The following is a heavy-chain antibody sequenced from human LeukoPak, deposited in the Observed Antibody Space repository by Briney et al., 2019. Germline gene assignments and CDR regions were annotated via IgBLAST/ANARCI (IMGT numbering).Heavy chain of an antibody. CDR3: ARTIAAVEYYFDY. CDR1: GFTFSNHY. Sequence: GGSLRLSCAASGFTFSNHYMSWIRPAPGKGLEWISYISGGSRYTNYADSVKGRFTISRDNAKNSLYLHMNSLRADDTAVYYCARTIAAVEYYFDYWGQGTLVTVSS. V-gene: IGHV3-11*03. CDR2: ISGGSRYT. D-gene: IGHD6-13*01. J-gene: IGHJ4*02.